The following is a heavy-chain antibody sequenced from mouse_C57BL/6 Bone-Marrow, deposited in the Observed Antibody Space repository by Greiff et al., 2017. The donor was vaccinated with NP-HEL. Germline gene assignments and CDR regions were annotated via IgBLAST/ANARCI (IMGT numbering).Heavy chain of an antibody. CDR3: ARAGTTVVATGDY. D-gene: IGHD1-1*01. CDR2: INPYNGGT. CDR1: GYTFTDYY. Sequence: VQLQQSGPVLVKPGASVKMSCKASGYTFTDYYMNWVKQSHGKSLEWIGVINPYNGGTSYNQKFKGKATLTVDKSSSTAYMELNSLTSEDSAVYYCARAGTTVVATGDYWGQGTTLTVSS. J-gene: IGHJ2*01. V-gene: IGHV1-19*01.